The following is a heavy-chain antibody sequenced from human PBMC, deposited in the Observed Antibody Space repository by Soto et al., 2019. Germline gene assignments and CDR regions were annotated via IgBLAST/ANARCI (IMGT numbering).Heavy chain of an antibody. J-gene: IGHJ6*02. V-gene: IGHV3-30-3*01. CDR3: ARDSTYYYDSSGGGMDV. Sequence: QVQLVESGGGVVQPGRSLRLSCAASGFTFSSYAMHWVRQAPGKGLEWVAVISYDGSNKYYADSVKGRFTISRDNSKNTLYLQMNSLRAEDTAVYYCARDSTYYYDSSGGGMDVRGQGTTVTVSS. CDR1: GFTFSSYA. CDR2: ISYDGSNK. D-gene: IGHD3-22*01.